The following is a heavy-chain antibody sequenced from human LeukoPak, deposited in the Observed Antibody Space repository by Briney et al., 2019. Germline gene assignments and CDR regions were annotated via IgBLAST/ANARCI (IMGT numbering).Heavy chain of an antibody. CDR2: ISGSGGST. J-gene: IGHJ4*02. Sequence: GESLRLSCAASGFTFSSYATSWVRQAPGKGLEWVSAISGSGGSTYYADSVKGRFTISRDNSKNTLYLQMNSLRAEDTAVYYCAKDLSGDYFHYFDYWGQGTLVTVSS. CDR3: AKDLSGDYFHYFDY. D-gene: IGHD4-17*01. V-gene: IGHV3-23*01. CDR1: GFTFSSYA.